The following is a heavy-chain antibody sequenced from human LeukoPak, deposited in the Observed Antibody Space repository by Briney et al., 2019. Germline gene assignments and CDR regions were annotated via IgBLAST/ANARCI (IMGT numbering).Heavy chain of an antibody. D-gene: IGHD3-22*01. CDR1: GCSISSYY. CDR3: ARDLTYDSSGYYYP. CDR2: IYYSGST. Sequence: SETLSLTCTVSGCSISSYYWSWIRQPPGKGLEWIGYIYYSGSTNYNPSLKSRVTISVDTSKNQFSLKLSSVTAADTAVYYCARDLTYDSSGYYYPWGQGTLVTVSS. V-gene: IGHV4-59*01. J-gene: IGHJ1*01.